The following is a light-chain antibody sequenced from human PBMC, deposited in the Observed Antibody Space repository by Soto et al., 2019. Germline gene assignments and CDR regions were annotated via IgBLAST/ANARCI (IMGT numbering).Light chain of an antibody. CDR3: SSYAGSNNFV. Sequence: QSALTQPPSASGSPGQSVTISCTGTSSDIGGYNYVSWYQHHPGEAPKLMIYDVTKRPSGVPDRFSGSRSGNTASLTVSGLQAEDEADYYCSSYAGSNNFVFGTGTKLTVL. J-gene: IGLJ1*01. CDR2: DVT. V-gene: IGLV2-8*01. CDR1: SSDIGGYNY.